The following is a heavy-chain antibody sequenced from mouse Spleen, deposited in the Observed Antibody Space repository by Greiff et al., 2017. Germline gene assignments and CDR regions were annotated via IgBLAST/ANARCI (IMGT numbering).Heavy chain of an antibody. V-gene: IGHV3-8*01. CDR1: GYSITSDY. Sequence: EVQLQESGPGLAKPSQTPSLTCSVTGYSITSDYWNWIRKFPGNKLEYMGYISYSGSTYYNPSLKSRISITRDTSKNQYYLQLNSVTTEDTATYYCARGGRNYYGSSYYFDYWGQGTTLTVSS. CDR3: ARGGRNYYGSSYYFDY. D-gene: IGHD1-1*01. J-gene: IGHJ2*01. CDR2: ISYSGST.